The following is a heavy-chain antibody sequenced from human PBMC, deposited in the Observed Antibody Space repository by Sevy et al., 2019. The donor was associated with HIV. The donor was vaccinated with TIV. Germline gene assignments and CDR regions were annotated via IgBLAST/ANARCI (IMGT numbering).Heavy chain of an antibody. Sequence: GGSLRLSCAASGFTFSNAWMSWVRQAPGKGLEWVGRIKSKTDGGTTDYAAPVKGRFTISRDDSKNTLYLQMNSLKTEDTAVYYCTTDRGPYYYDSSGYPDAFDIWGQGTMVTVSS. CDR1: GFTFSNAW. CDR2: IKSKTDGGTT. CDR3: TTDRGPYYYDSSGYPDAFDI. V-gene: IGHV3-15*01. J-gene: IGHJ3*02. D-gene: IGHD3-22*01.